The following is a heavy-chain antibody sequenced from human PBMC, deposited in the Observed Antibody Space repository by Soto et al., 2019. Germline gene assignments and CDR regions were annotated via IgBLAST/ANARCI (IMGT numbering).Heavy chain of an antibody. V-gene: IGHV1-3*01. D-gene: IGHD3-22*01. CDR1: GYTFTYYA. J-gene: IGHJ4*02. CDR3: VSGYHYDSSAHPGSEFDY. CDR2: IIAGNGDT. Sequence: ASVKVSCKSSGYTFTYYAMHWVRQAPGRRLEWMGWIIAGNGDTTYSQKFQGRVTITRDISASTAYMELSSLRYEDTAVYYCVSGYHYDSSAHPGSEFDYWGQGTLVTVSS.